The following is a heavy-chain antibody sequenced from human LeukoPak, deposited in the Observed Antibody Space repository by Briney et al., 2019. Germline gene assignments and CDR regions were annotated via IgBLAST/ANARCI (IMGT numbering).Heavy chain of an antibody. CDR3: ARDHYDSSGYYWPFDY. J-gene: IGHJ4*02. CDR1: GFTFSDYY. CDR2: ITSGGTI. V-gene: IGHV3-11*01. Sequence: GVSLRLSCAASGFTFSDYYMSWICQAPGKGLEWISYITSGGTIYYADSVKGRFTISRDNAKNSLYLQMNSLRAEDTAVYYCARDHYDSSGYYWPFDYWGQGTLVTVSS. D-gene: IGHD3-22*01.